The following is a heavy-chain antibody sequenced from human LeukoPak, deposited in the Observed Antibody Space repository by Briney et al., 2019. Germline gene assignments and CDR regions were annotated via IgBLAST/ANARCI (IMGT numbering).Heavy chain of an antibody. CDR3: ARPSWYKAFDI. CDR2: INHSGST. V-gene: IGHV4-34*01. D-gene: IGHD6-13*01. Sequence: SETLSLTCTVSGGSISSYYWSWIRQPPGKGLEWIGEINHSGSTNYNPSLKSRVTISVDTSKNQFSLKLSSVTAADTAVYYCARPSWYKAFDIWGQGTMVTVSS. CDR1: GGSISSYY. J-gene: IGHJ3*02.